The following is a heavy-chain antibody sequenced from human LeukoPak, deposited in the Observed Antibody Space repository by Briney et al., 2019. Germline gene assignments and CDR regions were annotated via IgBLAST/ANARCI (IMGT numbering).Heavy chain of an antibody. CDR2: INTNTGNP. V-gene: IGHV7-4-1*02. J-gene: IGHJ5*02. Sequence: GAPVKVSCKASGYTFTNYAMNWVRQAPGQGLEWMGWINTNTGNPTYAQGFTGRFVFSLDTSVSTAYLQINSLKADDTAVYYCAAGNWFDPWGQGTLVAVSS. CDR3: AAGNWFDP. CDR1: GYTFTNYA. D-gene: IGHD6-13*01.